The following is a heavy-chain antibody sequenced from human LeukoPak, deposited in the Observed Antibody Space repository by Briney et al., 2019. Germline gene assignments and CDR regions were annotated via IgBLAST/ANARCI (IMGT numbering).Heavy chain of an antibody. CDR2: ISAYNGNT. CDR3: ARQLYGSGSYYNVIDY. D-gene: IGHD3-10*01. Sequence: ASVKVSCKASGYTFTSYGISWVRQAPGQGLEWMGWISAYNGNTNYAQKLQGRVTMTTDTSTSTAYMELRSLRSDDTAVYYCARQLYGSGSYYNVIDYWGQGTLVTVSS. J-gene: IGHJ4*02. V-gene: IGHV1-18*01. CDR1: GYTFTSYG.